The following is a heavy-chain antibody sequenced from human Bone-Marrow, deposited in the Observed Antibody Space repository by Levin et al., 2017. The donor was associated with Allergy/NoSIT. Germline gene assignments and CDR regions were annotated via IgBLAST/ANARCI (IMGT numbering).Heavy chain of an antibody. CDR2: IYTSGTT. CDR3: ARERGIQLSLAYFDY. Sequence: KASETLSLTCTVSGDSLSSYYWTWVRQPAGKGLEWIGRIYTSGTTNYNPSLESRVTISVDTSRNQFSLKLTSVTAADTAVYFCARERGIQLSLAYFDYWGQGALVTVSS. D-gene: IGHD1-1*01. CDR1: GDSLSSYY. J-gene: IGHJ4*02. V-gene: IGHV4-4*07.